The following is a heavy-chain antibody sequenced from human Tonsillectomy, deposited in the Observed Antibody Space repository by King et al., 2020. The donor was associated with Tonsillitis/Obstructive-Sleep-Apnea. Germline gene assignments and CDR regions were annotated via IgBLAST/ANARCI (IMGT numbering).Heavy chain of an antibody. J-gene: IGHJ6*03. V-gene: IGHV4-34*01. CDR1: GGSFSGYY. CDR2: INHSGST. D-gene: IGHD2-15*01. Sequence: VQLQQWGAGLLKPSETLSLTCAVYGGSFSGYYWSWIRQPPGKGLEWIGEINHSGSTNYNPSLKSRVTISEDTSKNQFSLKLISVTAADTAVYYCARGEIVVVVAATLGYYYMDVWGKGTTVTVSS. CDR3: ARGEIVVVVAATLGYYYMDV.